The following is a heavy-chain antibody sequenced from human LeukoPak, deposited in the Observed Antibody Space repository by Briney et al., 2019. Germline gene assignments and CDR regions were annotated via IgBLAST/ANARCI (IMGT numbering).Heavy chain of an antibody. CDR2: ISGSGGGT. D-gene: IGHD2-15*01. CDR1: EFTFSSYA. V-gene: IGHV3-23*01. CDR3: AKILRSYYYFDY. Sequence: GGSLRLSCAASEFTFSSYAMSWVRLAPGKGLEWVSTISGSGGGTYYADSVKGRFTISRDNSKNTLYLQMNSLRAEDTAVYYCAKILRSYYYFDYWGQGTLVTVSS. J-gene: IGHJ4*02.